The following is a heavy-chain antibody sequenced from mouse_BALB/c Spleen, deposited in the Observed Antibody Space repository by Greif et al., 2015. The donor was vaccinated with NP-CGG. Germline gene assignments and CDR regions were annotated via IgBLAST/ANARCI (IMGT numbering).Heavy chain of an antibody. CDR1: GFNIKDYY. CDR2: IDPENGDT. Sequence: VQLQQSGAELVRSGASVKLSCTASGFNIKDYYMHWVKQRPEQGLEWIGWIDPENGDTEYAPKFQGKATMTADTSSNTAYLQRSSLTSEDTAVYYCNADPAWGQGTSVTVSS. J-gene: IGHJ4*01. CDR3: NADPA. V-gene: IGHV14-4*02.